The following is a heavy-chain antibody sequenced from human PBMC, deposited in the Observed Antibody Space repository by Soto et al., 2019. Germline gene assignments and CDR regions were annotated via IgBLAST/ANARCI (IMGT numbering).Heavy chain of an antibody. V-gene: IGHV4-34*01. CDR1: GGSFSGYY. CDR3: ARGRQWLAYYYYGMDV. Sequence: SETLSLTCAVYGGSFSGYYWSWIRQPPGNGLEWIGEINHSGSTDYNPSLKSRVTISVDTSKNQFSLKLSSVTAADTAVYYCARGRQWLAYYYYGMDVWGQVTTVTVSS. CDR2: INHSGST. D-gene: IGHD6-19*01. J-gene: IGHJ6*02.